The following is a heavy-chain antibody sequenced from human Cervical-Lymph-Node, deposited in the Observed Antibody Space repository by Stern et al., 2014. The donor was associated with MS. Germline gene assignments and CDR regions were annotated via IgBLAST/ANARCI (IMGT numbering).Heavy chain of an antibody. D-gene: IGHD3-10*01. CDR2: IWYDGGNK. Sequence: MQLVESGGGVVKFGGSLRLSCAASGFTFSNYGMHWVRQAPGKGLEWVAGIWYDGGNKYYVDSVKGRFTISRDTSHNKVYLQMNSLRSEDTAVYRCASPLRASWAMPYGMDVWGQGTTVTVSS. CDR3: ASPLRASWAMPYGMDV. J-gene: IGHJ6*02. CDR1: GFTFSNYG. V-gene: IGHV3-33*01.